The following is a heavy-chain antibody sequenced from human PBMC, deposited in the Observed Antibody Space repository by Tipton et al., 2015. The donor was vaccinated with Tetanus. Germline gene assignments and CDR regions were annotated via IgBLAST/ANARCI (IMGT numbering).Heavy chain of an antibody. J-gene: IGHJ6*02. V-gene: IGHV1-69*01. D-gene: IGHD3-3*01. CDR1: GGTFSSYA. Sequence: QSGAEVKKPGSSVKVSCKASGGTFSSYAISWVRQAPGQGLEWMGGIIPIFGTANYAQKFQGRVTITADESTSTAYMELSSLRSEDTAVYYCAVLRQTFGVVIINYYYYGMDVWGQGTTVTVSS. CDR2: IIPIFGTA. CDR3: AVLRQTFGVVIINYYYYGMDV.